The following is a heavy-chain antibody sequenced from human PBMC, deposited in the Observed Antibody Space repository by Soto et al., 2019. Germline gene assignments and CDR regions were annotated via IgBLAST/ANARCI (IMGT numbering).Heavy chain of an antibody. CDR3: AREGMVYAIGGDLGY. Sequence: QVQLVESGGGVVQPGRSLRLSCAASGFTFSSYGMHWVRQAPGKGLEWVAGIWYDGSKKYYADYVKGRFTISRDNSKNTLYVQMNSLRVAVTAVYYCAREGMVYAIGGDLGYWGQGTLVTVSS. CDR2: IWYDGSKK. D-gene: IGHD2-8*01. CDR1: GFTFSSYG. V-gene: IGHV3-33*01. J-gene: IGHJ4*02.